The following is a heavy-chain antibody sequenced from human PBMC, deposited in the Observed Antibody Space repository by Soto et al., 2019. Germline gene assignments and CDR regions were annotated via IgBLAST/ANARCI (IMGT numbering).Heavy chain of an antibody. J-gene: IGHJ4*02. CDR1: GFTFSSYG. CDR2: IWYDGSNK. CDR3: ARNAYSEYAGDCYYFDY. V-gene: IGHV3-33*01. D-gene: IGHD2-21*02. Sequence: GGSLRLSCAASGFTFSSYGMHWVRQAPGKGLEWVAVIWYDGSNKYYADSEKGRFTISRDNSKNTLYLQMNSLRAEDTAVYYCARNAYSEYAGDCYYFDYWGQGTLVTVSS.